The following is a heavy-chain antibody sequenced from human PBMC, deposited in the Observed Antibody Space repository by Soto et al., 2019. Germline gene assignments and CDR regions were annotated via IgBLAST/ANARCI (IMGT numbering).Heavy chain of an antibody. CDR2: IWYDGSNK. CDR3: ARDGIGGTVFRGFCDY. CDR1: GSIFSGYG. D-gene: IGHD1-7*01. J-gene: IGHJ4*02. Sequence: ESGGGVVQPGGSPRLSCVASGSIFSGYGMHWVRQAPGKGLEWVAVIWYDGSNKYYADSVKGRFTISRDNSKNMLYLQMDSLRAEDTAVYYCARDGIGGTVFRGFCDYWGQGTLVTVSS. V-gene: IGHV3-33*01.